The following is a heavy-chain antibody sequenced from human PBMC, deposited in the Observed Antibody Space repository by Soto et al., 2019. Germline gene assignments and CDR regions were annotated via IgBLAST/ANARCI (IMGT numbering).Heavy chain of an antibody. Sequence: ASVKVSCKAAVYTFTSYYMHWVRQAPGQGLEWMGIINPSGGSTSYAQTFQGRVTMTRDTSTSTVYMELSSLRSEETAVYYCARDLVSGRRGYYDSSGYTLDYWGQGTLVTVS. CDR3: ARDLVSGRRGYYDSSGYTLDY. D-gene: IGHD3-22*01. CDR1: VYTFTSYY. V-gene: IGHV1-46*01. J-gene: IGHJ4*02. CDR2: INPSGGST.